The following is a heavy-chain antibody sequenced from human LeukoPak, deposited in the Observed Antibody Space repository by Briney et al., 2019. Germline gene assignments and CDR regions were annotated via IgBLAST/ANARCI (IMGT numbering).Heavy chain of an antibody. V-gene: IGHV3-48*01. CDR1: GFTFSSNS. D-gene: IGHD6-19*01. CDR3: ARGAGSGRNHFDY. J-gene: IGHJ4*02. CDR2: ISSRSSTR. Sequence: GGSLRLSCSASGFTFSSNSMNWVRPAPGKGREWVSYISSRSSTRYYADSVKGRFTISRDNATNSLYLQMNSLKAEDTGVYYCARGAGSGRNHFDYWGQGTLVTVSS.